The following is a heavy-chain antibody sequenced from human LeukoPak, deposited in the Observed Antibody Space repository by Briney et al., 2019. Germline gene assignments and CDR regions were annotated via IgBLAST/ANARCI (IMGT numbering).Heavy chain of an antibody. J-gene: IGHJ3*02. CDR1: GYTFTGYY. D-gene: IGHD1-26*01. V-gene: IGHV1-2*02. CDR2: INPNSGGT. Sequence: ASVKASCKASGYTFTGYYMHWVRQAPGQGLEWMGWINPNSGGTNYAQKFQGRVTMTRDTSISTAYMELSRLRSDDTAVYYCARSGSYGDAFDIWGQGTMVTVSS. CDR3: ARSGSYGDAFDI.